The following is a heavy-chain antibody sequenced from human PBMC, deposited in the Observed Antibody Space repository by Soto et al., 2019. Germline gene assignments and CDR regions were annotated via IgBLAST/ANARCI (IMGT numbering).Heavy chain of an antibody. J-gene: IGHJ6*02. Sequence: ASVKVSCKASGYTFTSYGISWVRQAPGQGLEWMGWISAFNGDTNYAQNLQGRVTMTTDTSTNTAYMELRSLRSDDTAVYYCARDCSGGSCPTLGLAMDVWGQGTTVTVSS. CDR1: GYTFTSYG. V-gene: IGHV1-18*01. CDR2: ISAFNGDT. D-gene: IGHD2-15*01. CDR3: ARDCSGGSCPTLGLAMDV.